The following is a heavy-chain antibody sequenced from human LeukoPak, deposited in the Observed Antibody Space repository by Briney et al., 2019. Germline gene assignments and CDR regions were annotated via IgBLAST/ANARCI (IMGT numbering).Heavy chain of an antibody. J-gene: IGHJ4*02. CDR3: ARGRQYSSSWYVY. CDR1: GFTFSSYA. Sequence: PGGSLRLSCAASGFTFSSYAMHWVRQAPGKGLEWVAVISYDGSNKYYADSVKGRFTISRDNSKSTLYLQMNSLRAEDTAVYYCARGRQYSSSWYVYWGQGTLVTVSS. V-gene: IGHV3-30-3*01. D-gene: IGHD6-13*01. CDR2: ISYDGSNK.